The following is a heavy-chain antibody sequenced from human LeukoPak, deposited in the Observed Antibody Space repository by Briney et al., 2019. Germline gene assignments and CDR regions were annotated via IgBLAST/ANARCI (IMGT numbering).Heavy chain of an antibody. CDR2: ITAYDGNT. V-gene: IGHV1-18*01. J-gene: IGHJ3*02. CDR3: ARQSFIAGDNWNYVLNGDDALDI. CDR1: GYTFSIYG. D-gene: IGHD1-7*01. Sequence: ASMKLSCKASGYTFSIYGITWVRQAPGQGLEWMGGITAYDGNTNFTQNFQARVTMTTDTSTNTAYMELRSLRSDDTAVYYCARQSFIAGDNWNYVLNGDDALDIWGQGTMVTVSS.